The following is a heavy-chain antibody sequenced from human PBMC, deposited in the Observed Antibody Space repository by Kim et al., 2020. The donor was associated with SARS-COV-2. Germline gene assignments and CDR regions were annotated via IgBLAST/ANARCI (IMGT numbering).Heavy chain of an antibody. D-gene: IGHD1-26*01. CDR2: IYYSGST. V-gene: IGHV4-39*07. J-gene: IGHJ6*02. CDR1: GGSISSSSYY. Sequence: SETLSLTCTVSGGSISSSSYYWGWIRQPPGKGLEWIGSIYYSGSTYYNPSLKSRVTISVDTSKNQFSLKLSSVTAADTAVYYCARERSGSSTRSYYYYYGMDVWGQGTTVTVSS. CDR3: ARERSGSSTRSYYYYYGMDV.